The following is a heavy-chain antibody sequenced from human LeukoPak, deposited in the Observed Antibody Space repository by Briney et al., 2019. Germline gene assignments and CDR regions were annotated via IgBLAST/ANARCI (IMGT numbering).Heavy chain of an antibody. Sequence: SQTLSLTCTVSGGSISSGGYYWSWIRQHPGKGLEWIGYIYYSGSTYYNPSLKSRVTISVDTSKNQFSLELSSVTAADTAVYYCARDPRLGVPAAPLWGQGTLVTVSS. D-gene: IGHD2-2*01. CDR2: IYYSGST. CDR1: GGSISSGGYY. J-gene: IGHJ4*02. CDR3: ARDPRLGVPAAPL. V-gene: IGHV4-31*03.